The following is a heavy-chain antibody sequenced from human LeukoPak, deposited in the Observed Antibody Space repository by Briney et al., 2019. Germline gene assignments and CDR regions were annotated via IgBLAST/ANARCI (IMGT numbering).Heavy chain of an antibody. CDR1: GFTFDDYA. CDR2: ISWNSGSI. J-gene: IGHJ4*02. CDR3: AKDGTSAAANLYYFDY. D-gene: IGHD6-13*01. V-gene: IGHV3-9*01. Sequence: GGSLRLSCAASGFTFDDYAMHWVRQAPGKGLEWVSGISWNSGSIGYADSVKGRFTISRDNAKNSLYLQMNSLRAEDTALYYCAKDGTSAAANLYYFDYWGQGTLVTVSS.